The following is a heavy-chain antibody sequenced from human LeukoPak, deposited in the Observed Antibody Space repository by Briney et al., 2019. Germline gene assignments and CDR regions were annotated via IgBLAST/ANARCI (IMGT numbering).Heavy chain of an antibody. V-gene: IGHV5-51*01. J-gene: IGHJ5*02. D-gene: IGHD1-26*01. CDR2: TYPGDSDT. CDR3: ARSHSGSYAGWFDP. CDR1: GYSFTNYW. Sequence: GESLKISCKGSGYSFTNYWIGWVRQMPGKGLEFMGSTYPGDSDTRYSPSFQGQVTISADKSISTAYLQWSSLKASDTAMYYCARSHSGSYAGWFDPWGQGTLVTVSS.